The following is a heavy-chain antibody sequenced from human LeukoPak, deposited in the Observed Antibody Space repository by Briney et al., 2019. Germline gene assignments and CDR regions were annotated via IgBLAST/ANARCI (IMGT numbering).Heavy chain of an antibody. CDR2: INEDGSEK. D-gene: IGHD3-3*01. J-gene: IGHJ4*02. CDR1: GFTFSSYW. Sequence: PGGSLRLSCAASGFTFSSYWMTWVRQAPGKGLEWVANINEDGSEKDYVDSVKGRFTISRDNAENSLYLQMNSLRAEDTAVYYCARKGWSTFDYWGQGTLVTVSS. CDR3: ARKGWSTFDY. V-gene: IGHV3-7*01.